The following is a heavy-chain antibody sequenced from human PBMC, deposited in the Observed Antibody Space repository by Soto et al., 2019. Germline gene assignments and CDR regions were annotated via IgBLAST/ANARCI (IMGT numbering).Heavy chain of an antibody. CDR2: IKRDGSEK. CDR3: ARPGHCSGGSCYKYMDV. D-gene: IGHD2-15*01. J-gene: IGHJ6*03. Sequence: GGSLRLSCAASGFTFSTYWMSWVRQSPGKGLEWVANIKRDGSEKTYVDSVKGRFTISRDNTQSSLYLQMNSLRAEDTAVYFCARPGHCSGGSCYKYMDVWGKGTTVTVSS. V-gene: IGHV3-7*03. CDR1: GFTFSTYW.